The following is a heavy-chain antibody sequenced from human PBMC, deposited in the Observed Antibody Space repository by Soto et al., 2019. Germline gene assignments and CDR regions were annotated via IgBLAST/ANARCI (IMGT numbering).Heavy chain of an antibody. J-gene: IGHJ4*02. CDR3: ARVEIGQWFFAY. Sequence: GGSLRLCCAASGFTVSSNYMSWVRQAPGKGLEWVSVIYSGGSTYYADSVKGRFTISRDNSKNTLYLQMNSLRAEDTAVYYCARVEIGQWFFAYWGQGTLVTVSS. V-gene: IGHV3-53*01. CDR2: IYSGGST. D-gene: IGHD3-22*01. CDR1: GFTVSSNY.